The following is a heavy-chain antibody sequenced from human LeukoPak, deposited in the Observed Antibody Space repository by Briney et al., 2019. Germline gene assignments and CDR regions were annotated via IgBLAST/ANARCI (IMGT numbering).Heavy chain of an antibody. CDR3: ARDSGETYYDILTGYQY. Sequence: GGSLRLSCAASGFTFSSYWMSWVRQAPGKGLEWVANIKQDGSEKYYVDSAKGRFTVSRDNAKNSLYLQMNSLRAEGTAVYYCARDSGETYYDILTGYQYWGQGTLVTVSS. CDR1: GFTFSSYW. CDR2: IKQDGSEK. J-gene: IGHJ4*02. D-gene: IGHD3-9*01. V-gene: IGHV3-7*01.